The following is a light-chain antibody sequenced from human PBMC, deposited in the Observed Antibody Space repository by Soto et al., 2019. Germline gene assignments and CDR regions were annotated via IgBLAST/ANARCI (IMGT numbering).Light chain of an antibody. CDR3: LLHKSHLWT. CDR1: QGIRND. J-gene: IGKJ1*01. V-gene: IGKV1-17*01. Sequence: DIQMTQSPSSLSASVGDRVTITCRASQGIRNDLSWYQQKPGKAPKRLIYAASSLQGGVPSRFSGSGSGTEFTLTITSLQPEDFATYYCLLHKSHLWTFGQGTKVEI. CDR2: AAS.